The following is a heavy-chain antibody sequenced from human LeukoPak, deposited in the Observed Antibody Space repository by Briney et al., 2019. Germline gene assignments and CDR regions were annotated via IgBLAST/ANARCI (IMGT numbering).Heavy chain of an antibody. D-gene: IGHD6-19*01. V-gene: IGHV3-23*01. CDR1: GFTFSSDA. CDR2: ISGSGGST. Sequence: GGSLRLSCAASGFTFSSDAMSWVRQAPGKGLEWVSAISGSGGSTYYADSVKGRFTISRDNSKNTLYLQMNSLRAEDTAVYYCAKDSQQWPVGPDYWGQGTLVTVSS. CDR3: AKDSQQWPVGPDY. J-gene: IGHJ4*02.